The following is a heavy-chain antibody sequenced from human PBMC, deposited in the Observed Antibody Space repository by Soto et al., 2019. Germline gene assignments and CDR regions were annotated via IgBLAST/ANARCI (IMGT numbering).Heavy chain of an antibody. D-gene: IGHD1-7*01. CDR1: GGTFSSYT. CDR2: IIPILGIA. J-gene: IGHJ3*02. Sequence: ASVKVSCKASGGTFSSYTISWVRQAPGQGLEWMGRIIPILGIANYAQKFQGRVTITADKSTSTAYMELSILRSEDTAVYYCVRISSGTNLGLVLDIWGQGTMVTVSS. CDR3: VRISSGTNLGLVLDI. V-gene: IGHV1-69*02.